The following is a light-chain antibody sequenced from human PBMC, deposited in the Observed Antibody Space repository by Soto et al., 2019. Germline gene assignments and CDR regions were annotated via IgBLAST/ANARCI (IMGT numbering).Light chain of an antibody. CDR2: KAS. Sequence: DIQMTQSPSTLSASVGDRVTITCRARQSINTWLAWYQQKPGKAPQLLISKASSLESGVPSRFSGSGSGTEFTLTISSLQPDDFATYYCQQYSSFWTFGQGTKLEIK. J-gene: IGKJ2*01. CDR3: QQYSSFWT. V-gene: IGKV1-5*03. CDR1: QSINTW.